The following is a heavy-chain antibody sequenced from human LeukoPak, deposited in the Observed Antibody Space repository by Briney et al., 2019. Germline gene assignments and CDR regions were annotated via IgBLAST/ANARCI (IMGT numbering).Heavy chain of an antibody. D-gene: IGHD3-10*01. V-gene: IGHV4-59*01. CDR1: GGSISSYY. Sequence: SETLSLTCTVSGGSISSYYWSWIRQPPGKGLEWIGYIYYSGSTNCNPSLKSRVTISVDTSKNQFSLKLSSVTAADTAVYYCARGYYYGSGSYYPPHPDYWGQGTLVTVSS. CDR2: IYYSGST. CDR3: ARGYYYGSGSYYPPHPDY. J-gene: IGHJ4*02.